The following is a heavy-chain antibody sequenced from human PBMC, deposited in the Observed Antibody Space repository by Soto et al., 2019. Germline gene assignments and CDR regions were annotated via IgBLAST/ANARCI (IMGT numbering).Heavy chain of an antibody. J-gene: IGHJ6*03. CDR1: GFTFGDYA. Sequence: GGSLRLSCTASGFTFGDYAMSWFRQAPGKGLEWVGFIRSKAYGETTEYAASVKGRFTISRDDSKSIAYLQMNSLKTEDTAVYYCTRVQDIVATMPYYYYMDVWGKGTTVTVSS. V-gene: IGHV3-49*03. CDR3: TRVQDIVATMPYYYYMDV. D-gene: IGHD5-12*01. CDR2: IRSKAYGETT.